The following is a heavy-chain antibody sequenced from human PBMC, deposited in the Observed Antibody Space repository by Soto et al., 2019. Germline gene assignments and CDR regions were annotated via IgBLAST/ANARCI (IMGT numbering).Heavy chain of an antibody. Sequence: QVQLVQSGAEVKKPGSSVKVSCKASGGTFSSYTISWVRQAPGQGLEWMGRIIPILGIANYAQKFQGRVTITADKYTSTAYMELSSLRSEDTAVYYCASPTPGRYCSSTSCYGPFDYWGQGTLVTVSS. D-gene: IGHD2-2*01. CDR2: IIPILGIA. V-gene: IGHV1-69*02. CDR3: ASPTPGRYCSSTSCYGPFDY. CDR1: GGTFSSYT. J-gene: IGHJ4*02.